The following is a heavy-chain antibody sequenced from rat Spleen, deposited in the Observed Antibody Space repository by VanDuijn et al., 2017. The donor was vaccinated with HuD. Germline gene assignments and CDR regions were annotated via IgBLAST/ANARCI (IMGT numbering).Heavy chain of an antibody. Sequence: EVQLVESDGGLVQPGRSLKLSCAASGFTFSDYYMAWVRQAPTKGLEWVATISYDGSSTYYRDSVKGRFTISRDNAENTVYLQINSLRSEDTATYYCSKGMGLTNWGQGVMVTVSS. D-gene: IGHD1-9*01. CDR1: GFTFSDYY. V-gene: IGHV5-29*01. J-gene: IGHJ2*01. CDR3: SKGMGLTN. CDR2: ISYDGSST.